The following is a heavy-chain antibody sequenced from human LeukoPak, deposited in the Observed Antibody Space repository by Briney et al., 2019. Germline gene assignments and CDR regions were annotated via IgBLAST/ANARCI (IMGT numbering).Heavy chain of an antibody. Sequence: SETLSLTCTVSGGSISSYYWSWIRQPPGKGLEWVGHIYYLGSTNYNPSLKSRATISVDTSKNQFSLKLSSVTAADTAVYYCARNLGGSSWVFDYWGQGTLVTVSS. D-gene: IGHD6-13*01. CDR1: GGSISSYY. V-gene: IGHV4-59*01. CDR2: IYYLGST. J-gene: IGHJ4*02. CDR3: ARNLGGSSWVFDY.